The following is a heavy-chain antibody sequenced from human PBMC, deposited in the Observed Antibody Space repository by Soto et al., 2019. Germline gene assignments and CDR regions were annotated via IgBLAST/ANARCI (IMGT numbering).Heavy chain of an antibody. D-gene: IGHD1-26*01. Sequence: GESLKISCKGSGYSFTSYWIGWVRQMPGKGLEWMGIIWPGDSDTRYNPSFRGQVTISADKSSSTAYLQWSSLEASDTAVYFCARDNSGSYNFDYWGQGTLVTVSS. CDR2: IWPGDSDT. CDR3: ARDNSGSYNFDY. V-gene: IGHV5-51*01. CDR1: GYSFTSYW. J-gene: IGHJ4*02.